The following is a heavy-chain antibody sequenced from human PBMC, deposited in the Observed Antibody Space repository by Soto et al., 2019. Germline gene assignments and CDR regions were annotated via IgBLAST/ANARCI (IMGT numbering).Heavy chain of an antibody. D-gene: IGHD2-2*01. Sequence: QVQLVQSGAEVKKPGSSVKVSCKASGGTFSSYAISWVRQAPGQGLEWMGGIIPIFGTANYAQKFQGRVTITADESTSTAYMELSRLRSEDTAVYYCASALVLAADWELCYGEHIDCWGQGILVTVSS. CDR3: ASALVLAADWELCYGEHIDC. V-gene: IGHV1-69*12. J-gene: IGHJ4*02. CDR1: GGTFSSYA. CDR2: IIPIFGTA.